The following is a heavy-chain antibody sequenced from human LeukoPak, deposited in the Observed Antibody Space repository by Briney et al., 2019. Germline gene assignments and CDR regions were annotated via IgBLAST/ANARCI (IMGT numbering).Heavy chain of an antibody. CDR1: GGTFSSYA. V-gene: IGHV1-69*01. D-gene: IGHD6-13*01. J-gene: IGHJ4*02. Sequence: SVTVSCTASGGTFSSYAISWVRQAPGQGLEWMGGIIPIFGTANYAQKFQGRVTITADESTSTAYMELSSLRSEDTAVYYCAARIAAAGTGVDYWGQGTLVTVSS. CDR3: AARIAAAGTGVDY. CDR2: IIPIFGTA.